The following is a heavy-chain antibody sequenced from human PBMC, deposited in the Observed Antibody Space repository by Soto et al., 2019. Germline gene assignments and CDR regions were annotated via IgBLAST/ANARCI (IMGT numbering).Heavy chain of an antibody. Sequence: GGSLRLSCAASGFTFSSYSMNWVRQAPGKGLEWVSSISSSSSYIYYADSVKGRFTISRDNAKNSLYLQMNSLRAEDTAVYYCARDRSFSSSSNFDYWGQGTLVTVSS. CDR1: GFTFSSYS. CDR3: ARDRSFSSSSNFDY. CDR2: ISSSSSYI. V-gene: IGHV3-21*01. J-gene: IGHJ4*02. D-gene: IGHD6-6*01.